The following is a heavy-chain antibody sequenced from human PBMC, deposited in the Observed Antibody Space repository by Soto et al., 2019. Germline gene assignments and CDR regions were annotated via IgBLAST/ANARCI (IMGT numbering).Heavy chain of an antibody. V-gene: IGHV1-18*01. D-gene: IGHD1-1*01. J-gene: IGHJ4*02. Sequence: QVRLVQSGAEVKKPGASVKVSCKGSGYIFTTYGITWVRQAPGQGLEWMGWISAHNGNTNYAQKPQGRVTVTRDTSTSTAYMELRNLRSDDTAVYYCARGRYGDYWGQGALVTVSS. CDR1: GYIFTTYG. CDR2: ISAHNGNT. CDR3: ARGRYGDY.